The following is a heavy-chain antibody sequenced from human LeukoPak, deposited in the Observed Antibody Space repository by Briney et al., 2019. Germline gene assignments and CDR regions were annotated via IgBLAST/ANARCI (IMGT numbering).Heavy chain of an antibody. CDR2: ISAYNGNT. D-gene: IGHD6-13*01. CDR1: GYTFTSYG. Sequence: ASVKVSCKASGYTFTSYGISWVRQAPGQGLEWMGWISAYNGNTNYAQKLQGRVTMTTDTSTSTAYMELRSLRSDDTAVYYCARDHRQQLVLYSDAFDIRGQGTMVTVSS. J-gene: IGHJ3*02. CDR3: ARDHRQQLVLYSDAFDI. V-gene: IGHV1-18*01.